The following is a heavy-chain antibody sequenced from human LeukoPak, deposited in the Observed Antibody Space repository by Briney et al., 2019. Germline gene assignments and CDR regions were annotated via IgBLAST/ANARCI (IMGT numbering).Heavy chain of an antibody. D-gene: IGHD6-19*01. CDR3: AQLAVASGVPNDY. Sequence: GGSLRLSCAASGFTFSSYSMNWVRQAPGKGLEWVSSISSSSSYIYYADSVKGRFTISRDNAKNSLYLQMNSLRAEDTAVYYCAQLAVASGVPNDYWGQGTLVTDSS. CDR2: ISSSSSYI. V-gene: IGHV3-21*01. J-gene: IGHJ4*02. CDR1: GFTFSSYS.